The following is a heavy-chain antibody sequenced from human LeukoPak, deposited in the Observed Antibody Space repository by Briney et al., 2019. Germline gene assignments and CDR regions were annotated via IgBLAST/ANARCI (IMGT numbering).Heavy chain of an antibody. Sequence: PGGSLRLSCAASGFTFSSSAIYWVRQAPGKGLEWVAVITYDGSDRYYADSVKGRFTISRDNSKNTLYLQMNSLRAEDTAVYYCARGGGYCNSTSCYIREWGQGTLVTVSS. J-gene: IGHJ4*02. CDR1: GFTFSSSA. V-gene: IGHV3-30*04. CDR3: ARGGGYCNSTSCYIRE. CDR2: ITYDGSDR. D-gene: IGHD2-2*02.